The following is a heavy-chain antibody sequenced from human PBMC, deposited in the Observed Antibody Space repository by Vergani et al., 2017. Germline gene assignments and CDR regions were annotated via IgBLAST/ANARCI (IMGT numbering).Heavy chain of an antibody. CDR1: GGTFSSYA. D-gene: IGHD4-11*01. J-gene: IGHJ6*03. Sequence: QVQLVQSGAEVKKPGSSVKVSCKASGGTFSSYAISWVRQAPGQGLEWMGRIIPIFGTANYAQKFQGRVTITADESTSTAYMELSSLRSEDTAVYYCARVLYSNSGKNYYYYYMDVWGKGTTVTVSS. CDR2: IIPIFGTA. CDR3: ARVLYSNSGKNYYYYYMDV. V-gene: IGHV1-69*18.